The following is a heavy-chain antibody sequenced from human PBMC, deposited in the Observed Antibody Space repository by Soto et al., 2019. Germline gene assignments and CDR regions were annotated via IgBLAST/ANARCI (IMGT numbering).Heavy chain of an antibody. D-gene: IGHD5-18*01. CDR1: GFTFSPHA. CDR2: TSYEGSNK. CDR3: ARERNTGYDYSYYYGMDV. Sequence: PGGSLRLSCAASGFTFSPHAMHWVRQGPGKGLEWVAVTSYEGSNKYYADSVKGRFTISRDNSKNTLYLQMNSLRAEDTAVYYCARERNTGYDYSYYYGMDVWGQGTTVTVSS. J-gene: IGHJ6*02. V-gene: IGHV3-30-3*01.